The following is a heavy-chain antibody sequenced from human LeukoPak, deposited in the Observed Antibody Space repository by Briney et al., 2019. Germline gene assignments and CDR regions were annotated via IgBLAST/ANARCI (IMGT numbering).Heavy chain of an antibody. CDR1: GGSISSYY. D-gene: IGHD3-3*01. Sequence: PSETLSLTCTVSGGSISSYYWSWIRQSPGKGLEWIGYIYYSGSTNYNPSLKSRVTISVDTSKNQFSLRLSSVTAADTAVYYCARAPKEWLLFYGMDVWGQGTTVTVSS. J-gene: IGHJ6*02. CDR2: IYYSGST. CDR3: ARAPKEWLLFYGMDV. V-gene: IGHV4-59*01.